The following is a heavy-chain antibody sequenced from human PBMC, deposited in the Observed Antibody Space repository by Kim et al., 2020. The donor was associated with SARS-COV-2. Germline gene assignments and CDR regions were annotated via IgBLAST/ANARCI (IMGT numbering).Heavy chain of an antibody. J-gene: IGHJ6*02. CDR3: ARGRPTSVVPAAIARNYYYYYGMDV. Sequence: SETLSLTCAVYGGSFSGYYWSWIRQPPGKGLEWIGEINHSGSTNYNPSLKSRVTISVDTSKNQFSLKLSSVTAADTAVYYCARGRPTSVVPAAIARNYYYYYGMDVWGQGTTVTLSS. CDR2: INHSGST. CDR1: GGSFSGYY. V-gene: IGHV4-34*01. D-gene: IGHD2-2*01.